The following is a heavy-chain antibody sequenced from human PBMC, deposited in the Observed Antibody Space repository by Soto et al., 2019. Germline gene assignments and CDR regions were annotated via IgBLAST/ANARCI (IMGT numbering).Heavy chain of an antibody. CDR1: GYTFTGCY. CDR2: INPNSGGT. Sequence: ASVKVSCKASGYTFTGCYMHWVRQAPGQGLEWMGWINPNSGGTNYAQKFQGRVTMTRDTSISTAYMELSRLRSDDTAVYYCARDLWADYYDSSGYSKNNWFDPWGQGTLVTVSS. V-gene: IGHV1-2*02. J-gene: IGHJ5*02. D-gene: IGHD3-22*01. CDR3: ARDLWADYYDSSGYSKNNWFDP.